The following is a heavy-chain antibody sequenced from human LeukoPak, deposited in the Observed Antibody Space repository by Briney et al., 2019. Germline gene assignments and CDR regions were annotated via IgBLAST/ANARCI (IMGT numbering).Heavy chain of an antibody. CDR3: ARPPPRVFGGPYID. CDR1: EFTFSSYA. CDR2: ISYDGSNK. Sequence: GGSLRLSCAASEFTFSSYAMHWVRQAPGKGLEWVAVISYDGSNKYYADSVKGRFTISRDNSKNTLYLQMNSLRAEDTAVYYCARPPPRVFGGPYIDWGQGTLVTVSS. J-gene: IGHJ4*02. V-gene: IGHV3-30*04. D-gene: IGHD3-10*01.